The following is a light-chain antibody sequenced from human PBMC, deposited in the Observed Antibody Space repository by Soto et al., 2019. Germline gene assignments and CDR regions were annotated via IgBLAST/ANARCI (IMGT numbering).Light chain of an antibody. J-gene: IGLJ2*01. CDR3: AAWDDSLNGVV. Sequence: QSVLTQPPSASGTPGQTIALSCSGGSSNIGSHTVNWYQQLLGTAPRLLIYSNTQRPSGVPDRFSGSKSGTSASLAISGLQSEYEGVYYCAAWDDSLNGVVFGGGTKLTVL. V-gene: IGLV1-44*01. CDR2: SNT. CDR1: SSNIGSHT.